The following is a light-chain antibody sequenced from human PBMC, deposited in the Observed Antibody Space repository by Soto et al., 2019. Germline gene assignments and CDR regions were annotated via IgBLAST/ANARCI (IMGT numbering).Light chain of an antibody. CDR3: SSYTSSSTYV. CDR1: STDIGRYNY. V-gene: IGLV2-14*01. J-gene: IGLJ1*01. CDR2: DVS. Sequence: QSALTQPASVSGSPGQSITIPCTGTSTDIGRYNYVSWYQQHPGKAPKLMIYDVSNRPSGVSNRFSGSKSGNTASLTISGLQAEDEADYYCSSYTSSSTYVFGTGTKVTVL.